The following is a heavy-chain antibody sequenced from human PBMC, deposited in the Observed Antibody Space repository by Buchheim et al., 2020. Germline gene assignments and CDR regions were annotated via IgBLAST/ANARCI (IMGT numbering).Heavy chain of an antibody. CDR2: ISTSSSTK. CDR1: GFTFSSYS. CDR3: ARDSCSSTMGCGMDV. Sequence: EVQLVESGGGLVQPGGSLRLSCAASGFTFSSYSMNWVRQAPGKGLEWVSYISTSSSTKYYADSVKGRFTISRDEAKNSLNLQMNSLRDEDTAVYYCARDSCSSTMGCGMDVWGQGTT. V-gene: IGHV3-48*02. J-gene: IGHJ6*02. D-gene: IGHD2-2*01.